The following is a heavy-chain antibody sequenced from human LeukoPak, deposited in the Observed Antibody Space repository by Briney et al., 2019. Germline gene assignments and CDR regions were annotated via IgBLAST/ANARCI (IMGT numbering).Heavy chain of an antibody. V-gene: IGHV3-30*18. CDR1: GFTFSSYA. Sequence: GGSLRLSCAASGFTFSSYAMSWVRQAPGKGLEWVAVISYGGSNKNYADSVKGRFTISRDNSKNTLYLQMNSLRPEDAAVYYCAKERATETRRLDYWGQGTLVTVSS. CDR3: AKERATETRRLDY. CDR2: ISYGGSNK. J-gene: IGHJ4*02.